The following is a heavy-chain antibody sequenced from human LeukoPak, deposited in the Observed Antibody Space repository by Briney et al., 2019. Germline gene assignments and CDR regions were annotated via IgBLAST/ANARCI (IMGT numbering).Heavy chain of an antibody. J-gene: IGHJ4*02. V-gene: IGHV3-30*04. D-gene: IGHD2-15*01. CDR1: GFTFSSYA. CDR3: AKAPVTSCRGAFCYPFDS. Sequence: GGSLRLSCAASGFTFSSYAMHWVRQAPGKGLEWVAVISYDGSNKYYADSVKGRFTISRDNSKNTMYLQMNSLRAEDAAVYYCAKAPVTSCRGAFCYPFDSWGQGTLVTVSS. CDR2: ISYDGSNK.